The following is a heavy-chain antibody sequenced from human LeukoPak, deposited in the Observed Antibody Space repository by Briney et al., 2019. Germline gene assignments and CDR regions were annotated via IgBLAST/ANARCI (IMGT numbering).Heavy chain of an antibody. Sequence: SETLSLTCTVSGGSISSSSYYWGWLRQPPGRGLEWIGSIYYSGSTYYNPSLQSRVTISVDTSKNQFSLKLSSVTAADTAVYYCARPAVAGTFSSFDYWGQGTLVTVSS. D-gene: IGHD6-19*01. V-gene: IGHV4-39*01. CDR1: GGSISSSSYY. CDR3: ARPAVAGTFSSFDY. CDR2: IYYSGST. J-gene: IGHJ4*02.